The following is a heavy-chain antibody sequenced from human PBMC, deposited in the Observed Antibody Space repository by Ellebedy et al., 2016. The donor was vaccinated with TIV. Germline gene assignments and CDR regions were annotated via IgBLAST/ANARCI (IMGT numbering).Heavy chain of an antibody. CDR1: GGSISSGDYY. V-gene: IGHV4-30-4*01. Sequence: SETLSLTXTVSGGSISSGDYYWNWIRQPPGKGLEWIGYIFYSGSTYYNPSLKSRVVISVDTSKNQFSLRLTSVNAADTAVYYCARGRAVAGTFAFDMWGQGTKVTVSS. D-gene: IGHD6-19*01. CDR2: IFYSGST. CDR3: ARGRAVAGTFAFDM. J-gene: IGHJ3*02.